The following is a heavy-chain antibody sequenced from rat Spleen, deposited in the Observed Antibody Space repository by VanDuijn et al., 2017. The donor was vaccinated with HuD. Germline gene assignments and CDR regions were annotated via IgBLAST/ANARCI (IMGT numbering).Heavy chain of an antibody. V-gene: IGHV5-7*01. D-gene: IGHD1-9*01. J-gene: IGHJ2*01. CDR1: GFTFSDYN. CDR3: ARRHYGYTDYFDY. CDR2: ITYDGGRN. Sequence: EVQLVESGGGLVQPGRSLRLSCAASGFTFSDYNMAWVRQAPRKGLEWVAIITYDGGRNFYRDSVKGRFTISRDNAKSSLSLQMDSLRSEDTATYYCARRHYGYTDYFDYWGQGVMVTVSS.